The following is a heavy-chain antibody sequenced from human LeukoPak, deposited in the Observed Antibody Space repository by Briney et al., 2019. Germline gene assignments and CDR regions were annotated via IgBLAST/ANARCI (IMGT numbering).Heavy chain of an antibody. D-gene: IGHD3-22*01. CDR2: ISGSGGST. Sequence: GGSLRLSCAASGFTFSSYAMSWVRQAPGKGLEWVSAISGSGGSTYYADSVKGRFTISRDNSKNTLYLQMNSLRAEDTAVYYCAKSGDYYDSSGYYYGNYFDYWGQGTLVTVSS. CDR3: AKSGDYYDSSGYYYGNYFDY. CDR1: GFTFSSYA. J-gene: IGHJ4*02. V-gene: IGHV3-23*01.